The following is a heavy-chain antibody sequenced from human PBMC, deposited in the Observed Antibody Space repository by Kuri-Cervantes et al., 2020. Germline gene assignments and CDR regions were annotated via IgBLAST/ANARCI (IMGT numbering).Heavy chain of an antibody. J-gene: IGHJ4*02. Sequence: GGSLRLSCAASGFTFSSYGMHWVRQAPGRGLEWVAVIWYDGSNKYYADSVKGRFTISRDNSKNTLYMQMNRLRTVDTAVYYCARVGSDFWSISDYWGQGALVTVSS. CDR1: GFTFSSYG. V-gene: IGHV3-33*01. CDR2: IWYDGSNK. CDR3: ARVGSDFWSISDY. D-gene: IGHD3-3*01.